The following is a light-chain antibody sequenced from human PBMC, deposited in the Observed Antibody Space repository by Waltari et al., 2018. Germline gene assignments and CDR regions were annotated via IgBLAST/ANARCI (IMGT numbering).Light chain of an antibody. CDR3: TTWDASLNGVL. CDR2: RND. CDR1: GSTIGATT. Sequence: QSVLTQPPSASGTPGQRVTISCSGSGSTIGATTVNWYQQLPGTAPKLLMYRNDERPSGVPDRFSGSKSGTSASLAISGLQSEDEADYYCTTWDASLNGVLFGAGTKLTVL. J-gene: IGLJ2*01. V-gene: IGLV1-44*01.